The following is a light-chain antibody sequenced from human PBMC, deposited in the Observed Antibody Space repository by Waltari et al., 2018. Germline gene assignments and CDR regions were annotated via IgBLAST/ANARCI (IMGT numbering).Light chain of an antibody. CDR1: QTVRTTY. CDR2: GAS. V-gene: IGKV3-20*01. CDR3: QKYDISPLT. J-gene: IGKJ4*01. Sequence: EIVLTQSPGTLSLSPGERATLSCRASQTVRTTYLAWYQQKPGQAPTLLISGASSRATGIPDRFSGSGSGTDFSLTSSSLEPEDFAVYYCQKYDISPLTFGGGTKVEIK.